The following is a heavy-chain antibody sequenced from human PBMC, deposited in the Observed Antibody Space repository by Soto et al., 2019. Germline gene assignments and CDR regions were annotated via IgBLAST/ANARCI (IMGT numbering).Heavy chain of an antibody. Sequence: ASVKVSCKTSGYTFSNYGITWVRQAPGQPLEWLGWISLYSDGTNYAQKFQGRVSKTTDTSTTTAYMELRSLRSDDTAVYYCARVVPGAEAWFGPWGQGTLVTSPQ. CDR1: GYTFSNYG. V-gene: IGHV1-18*01. CDR2: ISLYSDGT. CDR3: ARVVPGAEAWFGP. J-gene: IGHJ5*02. D-gene: IGHD2-2*01.